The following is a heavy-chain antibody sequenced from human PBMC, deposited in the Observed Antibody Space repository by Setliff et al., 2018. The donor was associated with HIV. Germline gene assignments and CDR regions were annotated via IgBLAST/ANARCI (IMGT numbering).Heavy chain of an antibody. Sequence: PSETLSLTCNASGGSISSGTYYWSWIRQPAGKGLEWIGHTYTSGSANYTPSLKSRVTIAVDRSKNKLSLKLSSVTAADTAGYFCARSSLYYFDSTGHLFRAVENRGTNGYGFDVWGQGTMVTVSS. CDR2: TYTSGSA. CDR1: GGSISSGTYY. J-gene: IGHJ3*01. CDR3: ARSSLYYFDSTGHLFRAVENRGTNGYGFDV. D-gene: IGHD3-22*01. V-gene: IGHV4-61*09.